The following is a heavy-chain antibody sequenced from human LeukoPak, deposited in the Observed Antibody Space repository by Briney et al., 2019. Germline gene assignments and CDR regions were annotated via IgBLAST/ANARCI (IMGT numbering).Heavy chain of an antibody. CDR3: ARRDGMLGATSTFDY. Sequence: SETLSLTCTVSGGSISSSSYYWGWIRQPPGKGLEWIGSIYYSGSTYYNPSLKSRVTISVDTSKNQFSLKLSSVTAADTAVYYCARRDGMLGATSTFDYWGQGTLVTVSS. CDR1: GGSISSSSYY. V-gene: IGHV4-39*01. D-gene: IGHD1-26*01. CDR2: IYYSGST. J-gene: IGHJ4*02.